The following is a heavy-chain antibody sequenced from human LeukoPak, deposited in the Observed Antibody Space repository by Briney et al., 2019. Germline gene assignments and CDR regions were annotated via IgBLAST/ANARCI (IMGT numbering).Heavy chain of an antibody. CDR3: AKDKGYGKTFFDY. CDR2: ISSSGSTI. D-gene: IGHD4-17*01. V-gene: IGHV3-48*03. Sequence: GGSLRLSCAASGFTFSSYGMNWVRQAPGKGLEWVSYISSSGSTIYYADSVKGRFTISRDNAKNSLYLQMNSLRAEDTAVYYCAKDKGYGKTFFDYWGQGTLVTVSS. J-gene: IGHJ4*02. CDR1: GFTFSSYG.